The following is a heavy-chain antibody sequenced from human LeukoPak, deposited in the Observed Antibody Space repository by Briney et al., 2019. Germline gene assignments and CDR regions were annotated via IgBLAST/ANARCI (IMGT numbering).Heavy chain of an antibody. J-gene: IGHJ5*02. V-gene: IGHV3-7*01. CDR3: ARDSATGGP. CDR1: GFTFRNYW. Sequence: GGSLRLSCAAAGFTFRNYWMSWVRQAPGKGLEWVAHIKPDGSEKNYVDSVKGRFTLFRDDAKNSVYLQMNSLRVEDTAVYYCARDSATGGPWGQGTPVIVSS. CDR2: IKPDGSEK. D-gene: IGHD1-1*01.